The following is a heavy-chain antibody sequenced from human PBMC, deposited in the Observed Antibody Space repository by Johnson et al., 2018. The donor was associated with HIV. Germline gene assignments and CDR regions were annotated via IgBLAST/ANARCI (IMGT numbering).Heavy chain of an antibody. Sequence: QVPPVESGGGVVQPGGSLRLSSSASRFTFSSYGMHWVRQAPGKGLEWVTFIRYDGSDKYFADSVKGRFTISRDNSKNTLYLQMSSLRLEDTALYYCAKDSSSRMGFPGFDIWGPGTMVTVSS. D-gene: IGHD2-2*01. V-gene: IGHV3-30*02. CDR1: RFTFSSYG. CDR3: AKDSSSRMGFPGFDI. CDR2: IRYDGSDK. J-gene: IGHJ3*02.